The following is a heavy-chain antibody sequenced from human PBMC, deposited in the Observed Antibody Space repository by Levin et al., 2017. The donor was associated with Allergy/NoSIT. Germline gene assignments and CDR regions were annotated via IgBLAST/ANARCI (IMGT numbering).Heavy chain of an antibody. D-gene: IGHD2-2*01. CDR1: GYTFTGYY. J-gene: IGHJ4*02. CDR3: ARDVPGVGYFDY. Sequence: VASVKVSCKASGYTFTGYYIHWVRQAPGQGLEWMGWINPNSGGTKYAQEFQGRVTMTRDTSISIVYMELSRLRSDDTAIYYCARDVPGVGYFDYWGQGTLVTVSS. V-gene: IGHV1-2*02. CDR2: INPNSGGT.